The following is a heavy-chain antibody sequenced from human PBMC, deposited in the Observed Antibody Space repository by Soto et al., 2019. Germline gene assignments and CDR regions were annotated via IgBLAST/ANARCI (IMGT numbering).Heavy chain of an antibody. D-gene: IGHD3-10*01. CDR3: AKVSRKGSAIDFDY. Sequence: QVQLVQSGAELKKPGASVKVSCKASGYTFSNYDMNWVRQATGQGPEWIGWVNPNNGDTGYAQKFQGRVTLTTDISTNTAYMELTSLRSEDTAIYYCAKVSRKGSAIDFDYWGQGTLINVSS. CDR2: VNPNNGDT. CDR1: GYTFSNYD. J-gene: IGHJ4*02. V-gene: IGHV1-8*01.